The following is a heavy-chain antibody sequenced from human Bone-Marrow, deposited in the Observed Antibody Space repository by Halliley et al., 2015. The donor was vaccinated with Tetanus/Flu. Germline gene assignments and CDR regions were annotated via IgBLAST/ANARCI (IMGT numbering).Heavy chain of an antibody. Sequence: GSPAYNPSLKGRVPFSLDTSKNQFSLKLGCVTAADRAVYYCASLYYDYVWGSYRYRVGLDVWGQGTTVTVSS. J-gene: IGHJ6*02. D-gene: IGHD3-16*02. CDR2: GSP. V-gene: IGHV4-59*01. CDR3: ASLYYDYVWGSYRYRVGLDV.